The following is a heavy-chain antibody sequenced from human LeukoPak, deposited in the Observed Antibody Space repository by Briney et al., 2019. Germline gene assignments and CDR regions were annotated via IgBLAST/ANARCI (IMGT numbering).Heavy chain of an antibody. CDR3: ATDGAGFDT. CDR1: GFTFNDYY. Sequence: PGGSLRLSCAASGFTFNDYYMSWIRQAPGKGLVWLSYINIGGTNTDYADSVKGRFTTSRDNAKKSLYLEMNNQRAEDTAVYYCATDGAGFDTWGQGVLVTVSS. J-gene: IGHJ5*02. CDR2: INIGGTNT. V-gene: IGHV3-11*01.